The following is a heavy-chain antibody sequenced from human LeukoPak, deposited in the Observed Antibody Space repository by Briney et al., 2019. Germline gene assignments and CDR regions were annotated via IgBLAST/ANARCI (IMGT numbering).Heavy chain of an antibody. D-gene: IGHD4-17*01. J-gene: IGHJ3*02. CDR3: AKDLDCGDYISAFYI. V-gene: IGHV3-30*18. CDR2: ISYDGSNK. Sequence: GGSLRLSCAASGFAFSSYGMHWVRPAPGKGLEWVAVISYDGSNKYYADSVKGRFTISRDNSKNTLYLQMNSRRAEDTAVYYCAKDLDCGDYISAFYIWGQGTMVSVSS. CDR1: GFAFSSYG.